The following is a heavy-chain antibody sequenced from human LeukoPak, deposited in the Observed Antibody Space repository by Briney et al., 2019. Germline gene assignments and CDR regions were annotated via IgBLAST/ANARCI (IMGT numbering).Heavy chain of an antibody. V-gene: IGHV3-30*04. J-gene: IGHJ4*02. CDR2: ISYDGSNK. Sequence: GGSLRLSCAASGFTLRSYAMRWVRQAPGKGLEGVAVISYDGSNKYYADSVKGRFTISRDNSKNILYLQMNSLRGEDTAVYYCATEAVVVVAAALFDCWGQGTLVTVSS. CDR3: ATEAVVVVAAALFDC. CDR1: GFTLRSYA. D-gene: IGHD2-15*01.